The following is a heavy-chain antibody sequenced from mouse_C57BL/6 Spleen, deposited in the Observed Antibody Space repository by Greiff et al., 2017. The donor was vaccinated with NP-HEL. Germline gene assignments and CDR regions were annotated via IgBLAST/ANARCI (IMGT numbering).Heavy chain of an antibody. CDR3: GKIYDGYYDWYFDV. Sequence: VQLQQSGPELVKPGASVKISCKASGYSFTDYNMNWVKQSNGKSLEWIGVINPNYGTTSYNQKFKGKATLTVDQSSSTAYMQLNSLTSEDSSVYYLGKIYDGYYDWYFDVWGTGTTVTVSS. D-gene: IGHD2-3*01. V-gene: IGHV1-39*01. J-gene: IGHJ1*03. CDR2: INPNYGTT. CDR1: GYSFTDYN.